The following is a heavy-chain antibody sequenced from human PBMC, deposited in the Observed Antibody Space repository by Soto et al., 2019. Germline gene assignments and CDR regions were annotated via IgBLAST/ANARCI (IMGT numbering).Heavy chain of an antibody. D-gene: IGHD2-2*01. CDR1: GGSFSGYY. CDR3: ARGILGYCSSTSCYYYGWFDP. Sequence: PSETLSLTCAVYGGSFSGYYWIWIGQPPGKGLEWIGEINHSGSTNYNPSLKSRVTISVDTSKNQFSLKLSSVTAADTAVYYCARGILGYCSSTSCYYYGWFDPWGQGTLVTVSS. V-gene: IGHV4-34*01. CDR2: INHSGST. J-gene: IGHJ5*02.